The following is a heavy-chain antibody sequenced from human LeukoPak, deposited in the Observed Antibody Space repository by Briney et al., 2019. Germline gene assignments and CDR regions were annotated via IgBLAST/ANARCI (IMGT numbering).Heavy chain of an antibody. CDR2: IYYSGSI. V-gene: IGHV4-28*05. CDR1: GGSISSSNW. D-gene: IGHD2-2*02. CDR3: ARTMSSSHTVYGMDV. J-gene: IGHJ6*02. Sequence: SETLSLTCAVSGGSISSSNWWGWIRQPPGKGLEWIGYIYYSGSIYYNPSLKSRVTMSVDTSKNQFSLKLSSVTAVDTAVYYCARTMSSSHTVYGMDVWGQGATVTVSS.